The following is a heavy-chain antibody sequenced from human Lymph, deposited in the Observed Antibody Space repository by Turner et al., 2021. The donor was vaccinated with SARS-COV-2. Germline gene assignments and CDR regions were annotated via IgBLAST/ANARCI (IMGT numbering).Heavy chain of an antibody. Sequence: QVQLVQSGAEVKKPGSSVKVSCKASGGTFSSSAISWVRQAPGQGLEWMGGMIPIFGTANYAQRFQGRVTITADESTSTAYMELRSLRSEDTAVYYCARGAAYCSGGSCYRKGFDYWGQGTPVTVSS. CDR1: GGTFSSSA. CDR2: MIPIFGTA. D-gene: IGHD2-15*01. CDR3: ARGAAYCSGGSCYRKGFDY. J-gene: IGHJ4*02. V-gene: IGHV1-69*01.